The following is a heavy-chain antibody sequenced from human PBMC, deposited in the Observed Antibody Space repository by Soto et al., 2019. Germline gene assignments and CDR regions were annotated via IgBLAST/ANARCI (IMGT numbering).Heavy chain of an antibody. V-gene: IGHV1-69*13. J-gene: IGHJ5*02. Sequence: VASVKVSCKASGGTFSSYAISWVRQAPGQGLEWMGGIIPIFGTANYAQKFQGRVTITADESTSTAYMELSSLRSEDTAVYYCARVDSGYGRGWFYPWGQGTLVTVSS. D-gene: IGHD5-12*01. CDR2: IIPIFGTA. CDR3: ARVDSGYGRGWFYP. CDR1: GGTFSSYA.